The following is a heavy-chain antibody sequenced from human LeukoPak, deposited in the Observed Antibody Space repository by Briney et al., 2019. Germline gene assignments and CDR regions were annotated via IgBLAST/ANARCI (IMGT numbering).Heavy chain of an antibody. CDR1: GGTFSSYA. Sequence: SVKVSCTASGGTFSSYAISWVRQAPGQGLEWMGGIIPIFGTANYAQKFQGRVTITTDESTSTAYMELSSLRSEDTAVYYCARGVGATLSYAFDIWGQGTMVTVSS. J-gene: IGHJ3*02. V-gene: IGHV1-69*05. CDR3: ARGVGATLSYAFDI. D-gene: IGHD1-26*01. CDR2: IIPIFGTA.